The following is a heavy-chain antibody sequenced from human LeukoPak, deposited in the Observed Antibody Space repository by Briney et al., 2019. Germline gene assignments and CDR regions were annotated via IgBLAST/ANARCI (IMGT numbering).Heavy chain of an antibody. CDR2: IRGNGDT. CDR1: GLSFSNHA. Sequence: GGALRVSCVASGLSFSNHALSWVGQGPARGLEGVSSIRGNGDTFYADSVKGRFTLSSDSSRNTVYFQLNNLRVEDTAIYYYAKAGWVSSTDAVRWGQGTLVTVSS. CDR3: AKAGWVSSTDAVR. D-gene: IGHD3-16*01. V-gene: IGHV3-23*01. J-gene: IGHJ4*02.